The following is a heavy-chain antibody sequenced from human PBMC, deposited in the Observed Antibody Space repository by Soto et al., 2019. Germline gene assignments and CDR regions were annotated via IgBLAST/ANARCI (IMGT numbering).Heavy chain of an antibody. Sequence: LRLSCAASGFTFSDYYMSWIRQAPGKGLEWVSYISGTSSYINYAASVRGRFTISRDNAKNTVDLQMNSVRVEDTAVYYCARGDRGAFDLWGQGTVVTVSS. V-gene: IGHV3-11*06. CDR3: ARGDRGAFDL. CDR1: GFTFSDYY. CDR2: ISGTSSYI. J-gene: IGHJ3*01. D-gene: IGHD1-26*01.